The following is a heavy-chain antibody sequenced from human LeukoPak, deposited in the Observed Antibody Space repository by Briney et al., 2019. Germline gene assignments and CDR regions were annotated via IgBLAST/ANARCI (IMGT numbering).Heavy chain of an antibody. CDR1: GFTFSSYS. Sequence: PGGSLRLSCAASGFTFSSYSMNWVRQAPGEGLEWVSSISSSSSYIYYADSVKGRFTISRDNAKNSLYPQMNSLRAEDTAVYYCARDPGRVGATHFDYWGQGTLVTVSS. CDR2: ISSSSSYI. V-gene: IGHV3-21*01. J-gene: IGHJ4*02. CDR3: ARDPGRVGATHFDY. D-gene: IGHD1-26*01.